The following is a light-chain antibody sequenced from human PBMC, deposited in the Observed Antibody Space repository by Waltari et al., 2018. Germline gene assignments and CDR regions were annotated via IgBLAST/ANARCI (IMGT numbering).Light chain of an antibody. CDR1: SSAVGNFNL. V-gene: IGLV2-23*02. J-gene: IGLJ1*01. Sequence: QSALTQPASVSGSPGQSLTISCTGTSSAVGNFNLASWYQQHPGKVPKLIIYEVSKRPSGVSNHFSGSKSGNTASLTISGLRAEDEADYYCCSYAGSRTYVFGTGTKVTVL. CDR3: CSYAGSRTYV. CDR2: EVS.